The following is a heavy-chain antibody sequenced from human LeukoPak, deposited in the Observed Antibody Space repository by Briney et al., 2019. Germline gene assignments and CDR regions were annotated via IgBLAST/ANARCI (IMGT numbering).Heavy chain of an antibody. CDR3: VKSAGKDGYRDVFDI. V-gene: IGHV3-23*01. D-gene: IGHD5-24*01. CDR2: ITKSGDQT. Sequence: GGSLRLSCVPSGIIFSNSAQNWVRQAPGKGLEWVSTITKSGDQTHYADSVKGRFTISRDISKNTLYLQMNSLRAEDTAVYHCVKSAGKDGYRDVFDIWGQGTVVTVSS. CDR1: GIIFSNSA. J-gene: IGHJ3*02.